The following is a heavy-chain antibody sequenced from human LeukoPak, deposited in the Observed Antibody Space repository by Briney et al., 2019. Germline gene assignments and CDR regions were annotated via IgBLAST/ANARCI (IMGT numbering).Heavy chain of an antibody. Sequence: GGSLRLSCAASGFTFSNYWMHWVRQAPGKGLVWVSRISSDESITSYADSVKGRFTISRDNSKNTLYLQMNSLRAEDTAVYYCAKDSNPGISSGWGYWGQGTLVTVSS. D-gene: IGHD6-19*01. CDR2: ISSDESIT. CDR3: AKDSNPGISSGWGY. CDR1: GFTFSNYW. J-gene: IGHJ4*02. V-gene: IGHV3-74*01.